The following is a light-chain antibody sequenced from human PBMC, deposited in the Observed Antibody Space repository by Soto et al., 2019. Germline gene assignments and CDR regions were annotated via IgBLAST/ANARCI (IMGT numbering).Light chain of an antibody. V-gene: IGLV1-44*01. J-gene: IGLJ3*02. CDR2: SNN. Sequence: QSVLTQPPSASGTPGQRFTISCSGSSSNIGSNTVNWYQQLPGTAPKLLIYSNNQRPSGVPDRFSGSKSGTSASLAISGLQSEDEADYYCAAWHDSLNGWVFGGGTKLTVL. CDR1: SSNIGSNT. CDR3: AAWHDSLNGWV.